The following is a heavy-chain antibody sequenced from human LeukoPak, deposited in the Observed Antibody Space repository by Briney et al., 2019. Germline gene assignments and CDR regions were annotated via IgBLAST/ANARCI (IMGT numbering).Heavy chain of an antibody. Sequence: SVKVSCKASGGTFSSYAISWVRQAPGQGLEWMGGIIPIFGTANYAQKVQGRVTITADESTSTAYMELSSLRSEDTDVYYCAREGYCSGGSCYPSFDYWGQGTLVTVSS. CDR3: AREGYCSGGSCYPSFDY. D-gene: IGHD2-15*01. CDR2: IIPIFGTA. V-gene: IGHV1-69*13. CDR1: GGTFSSYA. J-gene: IGHJ4*02.